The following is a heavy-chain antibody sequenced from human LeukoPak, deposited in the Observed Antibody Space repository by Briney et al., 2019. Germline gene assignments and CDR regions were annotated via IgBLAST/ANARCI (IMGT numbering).Heavy chain of an antibody. Sequence: GGSLRLSCAASGFAFSTYGIHWVRQAPGTGLEWVTVIWFDGSHKFYAESVKGRFTISRDNSKNTLYLQMNSLRVEDTAVYYCAKDRGVGATMGFDYWGQGNLVTVSS. J-gene: IGHJ4*02. CDR3: AKDRGVGATMGFDY. V-gene: IGHV3-33*06. CDR2: IWFDGSHK. CDR1: GFAFSTYG. D-gene: IGHD1-26*01.